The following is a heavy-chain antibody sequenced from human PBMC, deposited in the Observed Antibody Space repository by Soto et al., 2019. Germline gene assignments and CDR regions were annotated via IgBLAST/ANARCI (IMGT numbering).Heavy chain of an antibody. CDR1: GFSLSTNGVG. V-gene: IGHV2-5*01. CDR3: ASLPALYGPGSYRFDD. Sequence: QITLKESGPTLVKPTQTLTLTCTFSGFSLSTNGVGVGWIRQPPGKALEWVTLIYWNDDKRYSPSLRTRLTITKDTSKIQVVLRMTDMDPVDTATYYCASLPALYGPGSYRFDDWGQGTLVTVSS. D-gene: IGHD3-10*01. CDR2: IYWNDDK. J-gene: IGHJ4*02.